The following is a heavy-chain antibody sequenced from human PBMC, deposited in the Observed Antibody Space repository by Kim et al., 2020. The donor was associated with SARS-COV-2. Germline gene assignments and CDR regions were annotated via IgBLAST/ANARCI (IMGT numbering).Heavy chain of an antibody. CDR2: INHSGST. V-gene: IGHV4-34*01. CDR3: AREAWYSYPDY. Sequence: SETLSLTCAVYGGSFSGYYWSWIRQPPGKGLEWIGEINHSGSTNYNPSLKSRVTISVDTSKNQSSLKLSSVTAADTAVYYCAREAWYSYPDYWGQGTLVTVSS. CDR1: GGSFSGYY. D-gene: IGHD5-18*01. J-gene: IGHJ4*02.